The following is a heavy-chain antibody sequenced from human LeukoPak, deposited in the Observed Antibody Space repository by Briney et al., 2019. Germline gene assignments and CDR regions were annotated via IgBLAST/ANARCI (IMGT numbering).Heavy chain of an antibody. CDR3: AKDQDYYDSSGPTDIDY. CDR2: IRYDGSNK. D-gene: IGHD3-22*01. V-gene: IGHV3-30*02. CDR1: GFTFSSYG. Sequence: PGGSLRLSCAASGFTFSSYGMHWVRQAPGKGLEWVAFIRYDGSNKYYADSVKGRFTISRGNSKNTLYLQMNSLRAEDTAVYYCAKDQDYYDSSGPTDIDYWGQGTLVTVSS. J-gene: IGHJ4*02.